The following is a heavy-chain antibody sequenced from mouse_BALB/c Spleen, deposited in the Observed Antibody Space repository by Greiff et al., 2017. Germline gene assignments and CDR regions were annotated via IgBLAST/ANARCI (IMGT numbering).Heavy chain of an antibody. Sequence: DVMLVESGGGLVQPGGSLKLSCAASGFTFSSYTMSWVRQTPEKRLEWVAYISNGGGSTYYPDTVKGRFTISRDNAKNTLYLQMSSLKSEDTAMYYCASLYGSSYFDYWGQGTTLTVSS. V-gene: IGHV5-12-2*01. J-gene: IGHJ2*01. CDR1: GFTFSSYT. CDR3: ASLYGSSYFDY. D-gene: IGHD1-1*01. CDR2: ISNGGGST.